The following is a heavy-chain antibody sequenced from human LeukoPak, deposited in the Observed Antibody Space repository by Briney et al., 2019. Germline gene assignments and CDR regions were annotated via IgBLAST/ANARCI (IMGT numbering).Heavy chain of an antibody. CDR2: FDPEDGET. J-gene: IGHJ4*02. CDR1: GNTLTELS. Sequence: GASVKVSCKVSGNTLTELSMHWVRQAPGKGLEWMGGFDPEDGETIYAQKFQGRVTMTEDTSTDTAYMELSSLRSEDTAVYYCATVYCSSTSCSLFDYWGQGTLVTVSS. D-gene: IGHD2-2*01. V-gene: IGHV1-24*01. CDR3: ATVYCSSTSCSLFDY.